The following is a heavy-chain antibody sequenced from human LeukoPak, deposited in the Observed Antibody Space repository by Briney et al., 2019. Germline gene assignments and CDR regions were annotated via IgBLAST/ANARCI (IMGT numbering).Heavy chain of an antibody. Sequence: GGSLRLSCAASGFTFSSYAMSWVRQAPGKGLEWVSAISGSGGSTYYADSVKGRFTISRDNSKNTLYLQMNGLRAEDTAVYYCAKVRDDSSGYYYSYYFDYWGQGTLVTVSS. CDR3: AKVRDDSSGYYYSYYFDY. V-gene: IGHV3-23*01. CDR2: ISGSGGST. J-gene: IGHJ4*02. D-gene: IGHD3-22*01. CDR1: GFTFSSYA.